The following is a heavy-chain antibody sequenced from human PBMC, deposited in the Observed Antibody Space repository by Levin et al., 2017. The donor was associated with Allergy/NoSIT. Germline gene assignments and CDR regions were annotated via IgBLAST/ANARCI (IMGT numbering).Heavy chain of an antibody. CDR2: IYPGDSDT. D-gene: IGHD3-10*01. CDR3: ARHYYGSGTYMGEGIDY. J-gene: IGHJ4*02. CDR1: GYSFTNYW. Sequence: ASVKVSCKGSGYSFTNYWIGWVRQIPGKGLEWMGIIYPGDSDTIYSPSFQGQVTISADKSISTAYLQWSSLKASDSAMYYCARHYYGSGTYMGEGIDYWGQGTLVTVSS. V-gene: IGHV5-51*01.